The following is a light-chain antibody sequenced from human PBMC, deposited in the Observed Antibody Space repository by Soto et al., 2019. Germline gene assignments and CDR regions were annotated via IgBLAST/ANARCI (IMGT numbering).Light chain of an antibody. CDR2: GAS. CDR3: QQFGSSSYT. J-gene: IGKJ2*01. V-gene: IGKV3-20*01. Sequence: EIVLTQSPGTLSLSPGERATLSCRASQSISSSYLAWYQHKPGQAPRLLIFGASSRATDIPDRFSGSGSGTDFTLTISRLEPEDFAVYYWQQFGSSSYTFGQGTKLEIK. CDR1: QSISSSY.